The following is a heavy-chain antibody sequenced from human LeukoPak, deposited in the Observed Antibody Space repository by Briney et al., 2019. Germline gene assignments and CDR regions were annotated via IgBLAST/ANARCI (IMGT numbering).Heavy chain of an antibody. Sequence: GASVKVSCKASGYTFTTYYMHWVRQAPGQGLEWMGGINPNSGATNYAQKFQGRVTMTSDTSISTAYMELSRLRSDDTAVYYCARVQYSGSAALDYWGQGTLVTVSS. D-gene: IGHD6-6*01. CDR1: GYTFTTYY. V-gene: IGHV1-2*02. CDR2: INPNSGAT. CDR3: ARVQYSGSAALDY. J-gene: IGHJ4*02.